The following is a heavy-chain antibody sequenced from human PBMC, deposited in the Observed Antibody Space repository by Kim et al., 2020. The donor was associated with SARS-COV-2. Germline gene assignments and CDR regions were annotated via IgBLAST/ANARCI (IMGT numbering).Heavy chain of an antibody. CDR2: GST. D-gene: IGHD1-26*01. CDR3: ARGRWELPY. V-gene: IGHV4-59*09. J-gene: IGHJ4*02. Sequence: GSTKSTPPLKSRVTISVDTSNNQVSLTLSSVTAADTAVYYCARGRWELPYWGQGTLVTVSS.